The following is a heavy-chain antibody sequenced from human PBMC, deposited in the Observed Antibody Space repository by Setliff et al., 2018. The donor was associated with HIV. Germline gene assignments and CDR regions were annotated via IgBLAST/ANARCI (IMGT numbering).Heavy chain of an antibody. V-gene: IGHV4-39*01. Sequence: SETLSLTCTVSGDSITSGGYFWSWIRQLPGKGLEWIGHIYYSGSTYYNPSLKSRVTISVDTSKNQFSLKLSSVTAADTSVYYCARGYAFDMWGQGTMVTVSS. CDR1: GDSITSGGYF. CDR3: ARGYAFDM. J-gene: IGHJ3*02. CDR2: IYYSGST.